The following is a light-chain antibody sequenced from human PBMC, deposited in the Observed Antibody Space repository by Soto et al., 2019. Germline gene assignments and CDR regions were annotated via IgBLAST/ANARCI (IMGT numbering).Light chain of an antibody. CDR3: QQYNSLWT. V-gene: IGKV1-5*01. CDR2: DAS. CDR1: QSISSW. J-gene: IGKJ1*01. Sequence: DIQMTQSPSTLSASVGDRVTITCRASQSISSWLAWYQQKPGKAPKLLIYDASILESGVPSRFSGSGSGTEFTLTISSLQPDDFAAYDGQQYNSLWTFGQGTKVEIK.